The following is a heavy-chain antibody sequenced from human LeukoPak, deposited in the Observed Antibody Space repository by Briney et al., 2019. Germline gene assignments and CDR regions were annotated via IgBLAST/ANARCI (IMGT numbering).Heavy chain of an antibody. J-gene: IGHJ4*02. V-gene: IGHV3-33*01. Sequence: GGSLRLSCVASGFTLSGYGMHWVRQAPGKGLEWVALIWSDGSNENYIDSVKGRFTISRDNAKNTQYLQMNSLRVEDTAVYYCARDFAGDRDYWGQGTLVTVSS. CDR2: IWSDGSNE. D-gene: IGHD4-17*01. CDR3: ARDFAGDRDY. CDR1: GFTLSGYG.